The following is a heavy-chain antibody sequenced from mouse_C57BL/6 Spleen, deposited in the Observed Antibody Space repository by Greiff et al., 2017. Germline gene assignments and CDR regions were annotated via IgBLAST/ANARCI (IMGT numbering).Heavy chain of an antibody. CDR2: ISSGSSTI. V-gene: IGHV5-17*01. Sequence: EVMLVESGGGLVKPGGSLKLSCAASGFTFSDYGMHWVRQAPEKGLEWVAYISSGSSTIYYADTVKGRFTFSRDNAKKPLFLQMTSLRSEDTAMYYGASNDLYYFDYWGQGTTLTVSS. CDR1: GFTFSDYG. J-gene: IGHJ2*01. D-gene: IGHD2-12*01. CDR3: ASNDLYYFDY.